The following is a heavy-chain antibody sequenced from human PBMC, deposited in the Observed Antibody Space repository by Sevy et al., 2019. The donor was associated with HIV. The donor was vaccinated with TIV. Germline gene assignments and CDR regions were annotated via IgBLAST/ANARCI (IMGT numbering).Heavy chain of an antibody. CDR3: TRGTRGVVQS. D-gene: IGHD3-10*01. CDR1: GFTLSADW. V-gene: IGHV3-74*01. Sequence: GGSLRLSCTASGFTLSADWMHWVRQTPGKGLVCVSRINCDGAATLYADSVKGRFIISRDNGKNSLYLQMNSLRVEDTGRYYCTRGTRGVVQSWGQGTLVTVSS. J-gene: IGHJ5*02. CDR2: INCDGAAT.